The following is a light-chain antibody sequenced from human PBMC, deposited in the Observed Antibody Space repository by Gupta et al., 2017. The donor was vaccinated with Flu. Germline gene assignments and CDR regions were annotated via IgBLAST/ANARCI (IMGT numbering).Light chain of an antibody. J-gene: IGKJ2*01. CDR1: QSVSSSY. V-gene: IGKV3-20*01. CDR2: GAS. Sequence: EIVLTQSPGTLSLSPGERATLSCRASQSVSSSYLAWYQQKPGQAPRLLIYGASSRATGIPDRFSGSGSGTEFTLTISRLEPEDFAVYYCQQDCSSPETFGQGTKLEIK. CDR3: QQDCSSPET.